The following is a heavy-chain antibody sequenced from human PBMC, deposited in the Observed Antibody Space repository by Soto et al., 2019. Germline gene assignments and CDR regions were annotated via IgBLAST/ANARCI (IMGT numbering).Heavy chain of an antibody. D-gene: IGHD2-15*01. CDR3: ARDIHAGFTHSFHP. J-gene: IGHJ5*02. CDR2: TSYTPNI. CDR1: GGSITSYH. V-gene: IGHV4-59*01. Sequence: SETLSLTCIFSGGSITSYHWSWIRQVPGKGLEWIAYTSYTPNINYHPSLQSRVTISMYTSKHQLSLTLTSMTAAYTALYSCARDIHAGFTHSFHPWGQGTLVTVSS.